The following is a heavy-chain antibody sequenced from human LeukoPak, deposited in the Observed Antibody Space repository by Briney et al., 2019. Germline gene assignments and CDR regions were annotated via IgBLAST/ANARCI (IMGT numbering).Heavy chain of an antibody. CDR1: GGSISSGDYY. D-gene: IGHD1-26*01. CDR2: IYYSGST. Sequence: SETLSLTCTVSGGSISSGDYYWSWIRHPPGKGLEWLGYIYYSGSTYYNPSLKSRVTISVDTSKNQFSLKLSSVTAADTAVYYCAREELGAFDYWGQGTLVTVSS. V-gene: IGHV4-30-4*08. CDR3: AREELGAFDY. J-gene: IGHJ4*02.